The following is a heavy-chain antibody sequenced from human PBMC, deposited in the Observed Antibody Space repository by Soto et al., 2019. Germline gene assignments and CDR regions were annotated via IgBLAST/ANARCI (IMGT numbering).Heavy chain of an antibody. CDR3: VRDASSGYRGWWDP. CDR1: GYTFTSYG. J-gene: IGHJ5*02. Sequence: QVQLVQSGVEVKKPGASVKVSCKASGYTFTSYGISWVRQAPGQGLEWMGLLIPYNGDRIYAQKFQGRVILTTDTATKTAYMEQGSLRSDDTAGYYCVRDASSGYRGWWDPWGQGTLVTVSS. V-gene: IGHV1-18*01. CDR2: LIPYNGDR. D-gene: IGHD5-12*01.